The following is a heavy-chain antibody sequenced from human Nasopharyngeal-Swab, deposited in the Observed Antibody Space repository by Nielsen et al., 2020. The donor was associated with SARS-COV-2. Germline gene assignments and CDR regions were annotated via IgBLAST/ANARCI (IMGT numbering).Heavy chain of an antibody. D-gene: IGHD3-9*01. CDR1: SGFFISYS. V-gene: IGHV1-69*01. J-gene: IGHJ6*02. CDR2: IIPIFGTA. Sequence: SSQIICYASSGFFISYSIIWLRHAAAQRLAWLGGIIPIFGTANYAQKFQGRVTITADESTSTAYMELSSLRSEDMDVYYCARAPRYYDILTGYYYHYYYVMDVWGQGTTVTVSS. CDR3: ARAPRYYDILTGYYYHYYYVMDV.